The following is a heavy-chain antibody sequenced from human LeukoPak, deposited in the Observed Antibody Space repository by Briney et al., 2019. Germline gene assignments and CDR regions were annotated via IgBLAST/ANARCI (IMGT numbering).Heavy chain of an antibody. CDR2: ISAYNGNT. Sequence: ASVKVSCKASGYIFTNYGISWVRQAPGQGLEWMGWISAYNGNTNYAQKFQGRVTMTTDTSTSTAYMELRSLRSDDTAVYYCARGELTLDNWFDPWGQGTLVTVSS. J-gene: IGHJ5*02. CDR1: GYIFTNYG. CDR3: ARGELTLDNWFDP. D-gene: IGHD1-7*01. V-gene: IGHV1-18*01.